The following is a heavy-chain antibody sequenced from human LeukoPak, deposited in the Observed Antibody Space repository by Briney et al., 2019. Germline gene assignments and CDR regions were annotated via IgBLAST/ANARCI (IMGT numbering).Heavy chain of an antibody. Sequence: PSETLSLTCTVSGGSISSSSYYWGWIRQPPGKGLEWIGSIYYSGSTYYNPSLKSRVTISVDTSKNQFSLKLSSVTAADTAVYYCAREQGITMIVVVNGVAFDIWGQGTMVTVSS. D-gene: IGHD3-22*01. V-gene: IGHV4-39*07. CDR3: AREQGITMIVVVNGVAFDI. CDR2: IYYSGST. J-gene: IGHJ3*02. CDR1: GGSISSSSYY.